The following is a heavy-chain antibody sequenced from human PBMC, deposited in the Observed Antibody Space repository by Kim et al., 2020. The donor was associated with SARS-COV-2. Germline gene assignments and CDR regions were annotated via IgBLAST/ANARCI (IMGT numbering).Heavy chain of an antibody. D-gene: IGHD6-25*01. CDR2: INYSGNT. Sequence: SETLSLTCTVSADSIRSFYWSWIRQPAGKGLEWIGRINYSGNTYYNPSLRSRVTMSIDTSNNQFSLNLDSVTAADTAVYYCAGESGHLLFIDPWGPGSL. J-gene: IGHJ5*02. V-gene: IGHV4-4*07. CDR1: ADSIRSFY. CDR3: AGESGHLLFIDP.